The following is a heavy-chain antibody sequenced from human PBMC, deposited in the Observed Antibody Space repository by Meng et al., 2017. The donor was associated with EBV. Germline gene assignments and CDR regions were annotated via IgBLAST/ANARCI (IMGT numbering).Heavy chain of an antibody. J-gene: IGHJ4*02. Sequence: QVQLLQSGAEVKKPRASVKVSCKASGYTFTSYYLHWVRQAPGQGLEWMGIIIPAGGNTNYAQKFRGRFTMTRDTSTSTVYMDLSILTSEDTAVYYCVRELVGGTFDYWGQGTLVTVSS. CDR2: IIPAGGNT. V-gene: IGHV1-46*01. CDR1: GYTFTSYY. CDR3: VRELVGGTFDY. D-gene: IGHD1/OR15-1a*01.